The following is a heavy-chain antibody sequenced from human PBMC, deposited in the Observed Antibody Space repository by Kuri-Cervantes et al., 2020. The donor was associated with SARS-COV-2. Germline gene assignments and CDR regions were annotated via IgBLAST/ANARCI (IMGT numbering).Heavy chain of an antibody. V-gene: IGHV3-23*01. CDR3: ARGFSGSYYLYDY. J-gene: IGHJ4*02. CDR1: GFTFSSYA. Sequence: GESLKISCAASGFTFSSYAMSWVRQAPGKGLEWVSAISGSGGSTYYADSVKGRFTISRDNSKNTLYLQMNSLRAEDTAVYYCARGFSGSYYLYDYWGQGTLVTVSS. D-gene: IGHD1-26*01. CDR2: ISGSGGST.